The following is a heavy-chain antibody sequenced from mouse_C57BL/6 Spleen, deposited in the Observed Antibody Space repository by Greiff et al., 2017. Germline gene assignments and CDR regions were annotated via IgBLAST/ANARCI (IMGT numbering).Heavy chain of an antibody. Sequence: QVQLQQPGAELVRPGSSVKLSCKASGYTFTSYWMHWVKQRPIQGLEWIGNIDPSDSETHYNQKFKDKATLTVDKSSSTAYMQLSSLTSEDSAVYYCAKYYDYPYYAMDYWGQGTSVTVSS. CDR3: AKYYDYPYYAMDY. CDR1: GYTFTSYW. V-gene: IGHV1-52*01. D-gene: IGHD2-4*01. J-gene: IGHJ4*01. CDR2: IDPSDSET.